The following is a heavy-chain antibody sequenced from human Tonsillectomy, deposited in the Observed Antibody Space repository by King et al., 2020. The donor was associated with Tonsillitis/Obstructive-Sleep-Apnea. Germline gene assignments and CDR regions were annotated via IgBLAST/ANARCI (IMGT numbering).Heavy chain of an antibody. V-gene: IGHV3-20*04. D-gene: IGHD1-7*01. Sequence: VQLVESGGGVVRPGGSLRIYCAASGFTFDDYGMSWVRQAPGKGLEWVSGINWNGGSTVYADSVKGRFTISRDNAENSLYLQFNSLRAEDTALYYCAKGRNSIIGTFFDFWGQGTLVTVSS. CDR2: INWNGGST. CDR3: AKGRNSIIGTFFDF. CDR1: GFTFDDYG. J-gene: IGHJ4*02.